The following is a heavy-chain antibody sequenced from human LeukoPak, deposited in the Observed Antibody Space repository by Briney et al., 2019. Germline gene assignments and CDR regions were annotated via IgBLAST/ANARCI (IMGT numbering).Heavy chain of an antibody. J-gene: IGHJ4*02. V-gene: IGHV3-21*01. CDR1: GFTFSSYS. CDR3: ARANWNGCLDY. CDR2: ISSSSSYI. D-gene: IGHD1-1*01. Sequence: GGSLRLSCAASGFTFSSYSMNWVRQAPGKGLEWVSSISSSSSYIYYADSVKGRFTISRDNAKNSLYPQMNSLRAEDTAVYYCARANWNGCLDYWGQGTLVTVSS.